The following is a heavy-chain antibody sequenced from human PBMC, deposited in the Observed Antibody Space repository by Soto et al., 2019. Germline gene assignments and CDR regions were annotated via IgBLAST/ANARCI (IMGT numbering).Heavy chain of an antibody. CDR2: IYPGDSDT. D-gene: IGHD3-22*01. CDR3: ARAGDSSGYQPRRYYYGMDV. V-gene: IGHV5-51*01. Sequence: PGESLKISCKGSGYSFTSYWIGWVRQMPGKGLEWMGIIYPGDSDTRYSPSFQGQVTISADKSISTAYLQWSSLKASDTAMYYCARAGDSSGYQPRRYYYGMDVWGQGTTVTVSS. CDR1: GYSFTSYW. J-gene: IGHJ6*02.